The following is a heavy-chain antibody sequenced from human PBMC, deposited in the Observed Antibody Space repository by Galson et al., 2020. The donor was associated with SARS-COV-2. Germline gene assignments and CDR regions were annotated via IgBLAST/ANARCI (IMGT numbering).Heavy chain of an antibody. CDR2: VYWDDDK. CDR1: EFSLTNTGVG. CDR3: AHKPPGGPVADAFEV. D-gene: IGHD3-10*01. J-gene: IGHJ3*01. Sequence: KMSGPTLVQPTQPLTLPCNFSEFSLTNTGVGVGWIRQPPGQALEWLALVYWDDDKRYRPSLKSRLTITKATSKNQVVLTMANMDPVDTGTYYCAHKPPGGPVADAFEVWGRGTKVTVSS. V-gene: IGHV2-5*02.